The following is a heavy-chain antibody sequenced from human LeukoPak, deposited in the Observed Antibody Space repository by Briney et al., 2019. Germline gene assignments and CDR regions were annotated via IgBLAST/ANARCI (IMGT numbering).Heavy chain of an antibody. V-gene: IGHV3-7*01. CDR2: IKKDGSEK. CDR3: AREIRYYDSSGYYYPRVGEIDY. D-gene: IGHD3-22*01. J-gene: IGHJ4*02. CDR1: GFSFSDYL. Sequence: GGSLRLSCVVSGFSFSDYLMSWVRKAPGRGLKWVANIKKDGSEKYYVDSVKGRFTISRDNAKNSLYLQMNSLRAEDTAVYYCAREIRYYDSSGYYYPRVGEIDYWGQGTLVTVSS.